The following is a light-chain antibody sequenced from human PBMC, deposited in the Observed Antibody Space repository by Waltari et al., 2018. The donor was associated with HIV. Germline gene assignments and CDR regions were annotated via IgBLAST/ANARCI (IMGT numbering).Light chain of an antibody. CDR2: GNS. CDR3: QSYDSSLSSVV. J-gene: IGLJ2*01. V-gene: IGLV1-40*01. CDR1: SSNIGAGYD. Sequence: QSVLTQPPSVSGAPGQRVTISCTGSSSNIGAGYDLHWYQPLPGTAPKLLIYGNSNRPSGVPDRFSGSKSGTSASLAITGLQAEDEADYYCQSYDSSLSSVVFGGGTKLTVL.